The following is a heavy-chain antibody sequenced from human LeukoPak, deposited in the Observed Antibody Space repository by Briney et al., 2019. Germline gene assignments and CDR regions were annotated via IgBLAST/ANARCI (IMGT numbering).Heavy chain of an antibody. V-gene: IGHV1-2*02. CDR3: ARDTFRGYSEFDS. D-gene: IGHD2-15*01. CDR1: GYTFTGYY. Sequence: ASVEVSCKASGYTFTGYYIHWVRQAPGQGLEWMGWINPNSGSTNYAQKFQGRVTMTRDTSITTAYMEVSRLRSDDTAVYYCARDTFRGYSEFDSWGQGTLVTVSS. CDR2: INPNSGST. J-gene: IGHJ4*02.